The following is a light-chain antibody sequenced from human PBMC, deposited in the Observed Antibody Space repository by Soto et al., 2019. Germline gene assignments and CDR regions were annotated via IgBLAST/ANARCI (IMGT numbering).Light chain of an antibody. CDR1: SSDIGVFKY. CDR2: DVS. J-gene: IGLJ1*01. CDR3: SPYIDSTTS. Sequence: QSVLTQPASVSGSPGQSITISCTGISSDIGVFKYVSWYQQHPGKAPKLLIYDVSNRPSGVSDRFSGTKSGNTASLTISGLQTEDEADYYCSPYIDSTTSFATGTKVTVL. V-gene: IGLV2-14*03.